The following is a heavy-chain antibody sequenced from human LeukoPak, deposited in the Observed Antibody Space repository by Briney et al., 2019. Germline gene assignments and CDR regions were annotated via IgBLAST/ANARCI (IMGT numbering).Heavy chain of an antibody. CDR3: ARVPYYGSGSYYNAVDY. CDR1: GFTFSSYS. J-gene: IGHJ4*02. CDR2: ISSRSSYI. D-gene: IGHD3-10*01. Sequence: GGSLRLSCAASGFTFSSYSMNWVRQAPGKGLEWVSSISSRSSYIYYADSVKGRFTISRDNAKNSLYLQMNSLRAEDTAVYYCARVPYYGSGSYYNAVDYWGQGTLVTVSS. V-gene: IGHV3-21*01.